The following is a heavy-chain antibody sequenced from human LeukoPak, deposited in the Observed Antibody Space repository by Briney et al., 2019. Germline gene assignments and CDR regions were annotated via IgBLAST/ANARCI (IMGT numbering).Heavy chain of an antibody. Sequence: AASVKVSCKASGYTFTGYYMHWVRQAPGQGLEWMGWINPNSGGTNYAQKFQGRVTMTRDTSISTAYMELSRLRSDDTAVYYCARGRRTVVVPAATTTKFDYWGQGTLVTVSS. D-gene: IGHD2-2*01. CDR2: INPNSGGT. CDR3: ARGRRTVVVPAATTTKFDY. J-gene: IGHJ4*02. CDR1: GYTFTGYY. V-gene: IGHV1-2*02.